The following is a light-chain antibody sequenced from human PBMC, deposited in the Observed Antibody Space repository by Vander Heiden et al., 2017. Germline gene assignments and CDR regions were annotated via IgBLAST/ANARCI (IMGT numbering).Light chain of an antibody. CDR1: QSVSSSY. J-gene: IGKJ2*01. V-gene: IGKV3-20*01. CDR2: GAS. CDR3: QQYGSSPYT. Sequence: ESVLTQSPGTLSLSPGERATLSCRASQSVSSSYLAWYQQKPGQAPRHLIYGASSRATGIPDRFSGSGSGTDFTLTISRLEPEDFAVYYCQQYGSSPYTFGQGTKLEIK.